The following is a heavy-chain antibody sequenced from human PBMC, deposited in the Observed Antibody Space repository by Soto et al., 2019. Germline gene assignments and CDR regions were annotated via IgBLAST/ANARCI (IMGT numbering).Heavy chain of an antibody. J-gene: IGHJ4*02. V-gene: IGHV1-3*01. Sequence: QVQLVQSGAEVKMPGASVKVSCKASGYTFTSYAMHWVRQAPGQRLEWMGWINAGNGNTKYSQKFQGRVTITRDTSASTAYMELSSLRSEDTAVYYCARAERPIVVPAAMGDYWGQGTLVTVSS. CDR3: ARAERPIVVPAAMGDY. D-gene: IGHD2-2*01. CDR1: GYTFTSYA. CDR2: INAGNGNT.